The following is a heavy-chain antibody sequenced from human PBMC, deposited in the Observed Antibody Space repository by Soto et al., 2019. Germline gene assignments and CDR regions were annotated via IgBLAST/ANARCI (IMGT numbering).Heavy chain of an antibody. D-gene: IGHD6-13*01. CDR3: ARDRDSSSSLAWFDP. Sequence: EVQLVESGVVLVKPVVSLRLSFAVSGFTFSIYIMNWVRQAPGKGLEWVSSISRSSSYIYYADSVKGRFTISRDNAKNSLYLQMNSLRAEDTAVYYCARDRDSSSSLAWFDPWGQGTLVTVSS. J-gene: IGHJ5*02. CDR1: GFTFSIYI. V-gene: IGHV3-21*01. CDR2: ISRSSSYI.